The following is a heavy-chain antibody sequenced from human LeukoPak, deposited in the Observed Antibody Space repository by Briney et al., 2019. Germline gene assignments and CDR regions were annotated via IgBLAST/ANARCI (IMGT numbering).Heavy chain of an antibody. D-gene: IGHD4-17*01. J-gene: IGHJ4*02. CDR2: IFPILGIA. Sequence: SVKVSCKASRGTLSSYTISSVRQAPGQGLEWVGRIFPILGIANYAQKFQGRVTITADKSTSTAYMELSSLRSEDTAVYYCARDGGTTVTTEWTYDYWGQGTLVTVSS. V-gene: IGHV1-69*04. CDR3: ARDGGTTVTTEWTYDY. CDR1: RGTLSSYT.